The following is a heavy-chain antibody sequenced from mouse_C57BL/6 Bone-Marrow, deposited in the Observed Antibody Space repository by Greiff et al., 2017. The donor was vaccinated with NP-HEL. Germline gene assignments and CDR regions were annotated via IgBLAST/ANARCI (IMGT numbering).Heavy chain of an antibody. CDR2: IYPRSGNT. Sequence: LVESGAELARPGASVKLSCKASGYTFTSYGISWVKQRTGQGLEWIGEIYPRSGNTYYNEKFKGKATLTADKSSSTAYMELRSLTSEDSAVYICERDGKKGFEYWGEGTTLTVSS. J-gene: IGHJ2*01. CDR1: GYTFTSYG. V-gene: IGHV1-81*01. CDR3: ERDGKKGFEY. D-gene: IGHD2-1*01.